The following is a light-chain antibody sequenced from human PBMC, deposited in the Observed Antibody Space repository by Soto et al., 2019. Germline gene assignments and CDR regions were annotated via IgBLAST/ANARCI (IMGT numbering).Light chain of an antibody. CDR2: GAS. Sequence: EVVMTQSPATLSVSPGERATLSCRASQSVSSLLAWYQQKPGQAPRLLIYGASTRATGIPARFSGSGSGTEFTLTISSLQSEDFAVYYCQQHNNWITFGQGTRLEIK. CDR1: QSVSSL. CDR3: QQHNNWIT. J-gene: IGKJ5*01. V-gene: IGKV3-15*01.